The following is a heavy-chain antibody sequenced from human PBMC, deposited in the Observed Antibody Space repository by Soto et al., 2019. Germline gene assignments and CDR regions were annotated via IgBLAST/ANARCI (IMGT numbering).Heavy chain of an antibody. CDR2: ILSDGSKQ. CDR3: VRTIALAGPDAFPT. J-gene: IGHJ3*02. CDR1: RFTFSYSA. Sequence: QVQLVESGGGVVQPGRSLRLSCAASRFTFSYSAMHGIRQAPVKGLYGMAVILSDGSKQYYAEALKGRFTISRNNSKHTLYLQMHILTFEDSAVYYCVRTIALAGPDAFPTWGLGTIVTLSS. V-gene: IGHV3-30-3*01. D-gene: IGHD6-19*01.